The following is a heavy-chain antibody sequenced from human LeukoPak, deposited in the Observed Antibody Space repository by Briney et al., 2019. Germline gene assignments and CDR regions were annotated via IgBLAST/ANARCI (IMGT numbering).Heavy chain of an antibody. CDR3: AKRYYDFPLDY. V-gene: IGHV3-66*04. CDR2: IYSGGST. D-gene: IGHD3-3*01. CDR1: GFTVSSDY. J-gene: IGHJ4*02. Sequence: PGGSLRLSCSASGFTVSSDYMSWVRQAPGKGLAWLSVIYSGGSTYYADSVKGRFTISRDNSKNTLYLQINNPRVEDTAVYYCAKRYYDFPLDYWGQGTLVTVSS.